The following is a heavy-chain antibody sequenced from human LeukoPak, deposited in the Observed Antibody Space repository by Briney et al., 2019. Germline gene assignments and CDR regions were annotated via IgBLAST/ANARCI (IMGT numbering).Heavy chain of an antibody. CDR1: GYSFTSYW. Sequence: RGESLKISCKGSGYSFTSYWIGWVRQMPGKGLEWMGIIYPGDSDTRYSPSFQGQVTISADKSISTAYLQWSSLKASDTAMYYCARTGLVANEIKRNYYYYGMDVWGQGTTVTVSS. J-gene: IGHJ6*02. CDR2: IYPGDSDT. V-gene: IGHV5-51*01. D-gene: IGHD5-12*01. CDR3: ARTGLVANEIKRNYYYYGMDV.